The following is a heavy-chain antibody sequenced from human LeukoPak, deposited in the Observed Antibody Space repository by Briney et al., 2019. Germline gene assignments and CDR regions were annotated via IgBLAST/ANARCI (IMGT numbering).Heavy chain of an antibody. CDR3: VSFYETY. J-gene: IGHJ4*02. CDR1: GNYW. Sequence: GSLRLSCAASGNYWMHWVRQAPGKGLVWVPHINSDGSWTSYADSVKGRFTISKDNAKNTVYLQMNNLRAEDTAVYYCVSFYETYWGRGTLVTVSS. CDR2: INSDGSWT. V-gene: IGHV3-74*01. D-gene: IGHD2-2*01.